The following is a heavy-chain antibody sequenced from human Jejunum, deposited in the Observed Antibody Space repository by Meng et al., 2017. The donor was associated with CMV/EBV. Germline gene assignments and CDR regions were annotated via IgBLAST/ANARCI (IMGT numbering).Heavy chain of an antibody. Sequence: CAASGFTFSNYWMSWVRQSPGKGLEWVANIQQDGSEQYYVDSVKGRFAISRDNAKNSLDLQMNSLRAEDTAVCYCARDEGVLGWFDPWRQGTLVTVSS. V-gene: IGHV3-7*01. CDR2: IQQDGSEQ. D-gene: IGHD3-10*01. J-gene: IGHJ5*02. CDR1: GFTFSNYW. CDR3: ARDEGVLGWFDP.